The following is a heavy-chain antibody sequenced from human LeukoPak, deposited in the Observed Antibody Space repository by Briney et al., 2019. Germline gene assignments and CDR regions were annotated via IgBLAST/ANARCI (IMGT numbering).Heavy chain of an antibody. Sequence: PGKSLRLSCAASGFTFNNYAMSWVRQAPGKGLEWVSAISGSGGRTYYADSVKGRLTISRDNSKNTLYLQMNGLRAEDTAVYYCAKVLWFVGATDGGDYWGQGTLVTVSS. CDR3: AKVLWFVGATDGGDY. CDR1: GFTFNNYA. D-gene: IGHD1-26*01. V-gene: IGHV3-23*01. J-gene: IGHJ4*02. CDR2: ISGSGGRT.